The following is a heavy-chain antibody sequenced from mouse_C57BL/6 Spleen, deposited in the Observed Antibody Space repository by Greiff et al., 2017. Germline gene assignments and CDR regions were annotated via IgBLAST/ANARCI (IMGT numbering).Heavy chain of an antibody. CDR2: INPNYGTT. CDR1: GYSFTDYN. V-gene: IGHV1-39*01. J-gene: IGHJ4*01. D-gene: IGHD2-1*01. Sequence: EVQLQQPGPELVKPGASVKISCKASGYSFTDYNMNWVKQSNGKSLEWIGVINPNYGTTSYNQKFKGKATLTVDQSSSTAYMQLNSLTSDDSAVXYYARSFCYGNYYSMDYWGQGTSVTVSS. CDR3: ARSFCYGNYYSMDY.